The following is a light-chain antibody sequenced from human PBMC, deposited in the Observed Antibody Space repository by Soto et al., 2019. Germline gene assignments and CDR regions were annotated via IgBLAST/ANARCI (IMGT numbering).Light chain of an antibody. J-gene: IGKJ1*01. CDR1: QSVNSN. Sequence: EIVMTQSPATLSVSPGERATLSCRASQSVNSNLAWYQQKPGQAPRLLIYAASTRATGIPARFSGSGSGTEFTLTISSLQSEDFAVYYCQQYNIWWAFGQGTKVDIK. V-gene: IGKV3-15*01. CDR2: AAS. CDR3: QQYNIWWA.